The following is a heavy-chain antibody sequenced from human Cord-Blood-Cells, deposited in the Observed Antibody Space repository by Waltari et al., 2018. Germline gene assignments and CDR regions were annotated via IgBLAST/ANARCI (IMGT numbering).Heavy chain of an antibody. CDR2: IRSKANSYAT. J-gene: IGHJ6*03. CDR1: GFTFSGSA. V-gene: IGHV3-73*02. CDR3: TRHVSSSDYYYYYMDV. Sequence: EVQLVESGGGLVQPGGSLKLSCAASGFTFSGSAMHWVRQASGKGLEWVGRIRSKANSYATAYAASVKSRFTISRDDSKNTAYLQMNSLKTEDTAVYYCTRHVSSSDYYYYYMDVWGKGTTVTVSS.